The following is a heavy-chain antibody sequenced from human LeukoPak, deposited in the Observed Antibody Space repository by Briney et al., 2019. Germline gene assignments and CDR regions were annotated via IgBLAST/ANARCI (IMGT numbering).Heavy chain of an antibody. D-gene: IGHD3-10*01. CDR1: GFTFSSYS. V-gene: IGHV3-21*01. CDR3: ARALTVRGEFDY. CDR2: ISSSSSYI. J-gene: IGHJ4*02. Sequence: GGSLRLSCAASGFTFSSYSMNWVRQAPGKGLEWVSSISSSSSYIYYADSVRGRFTISRDNAKNSLYLQMNSLRAEDTAVYYCARALTVRGEFDYWGQGTLVTVSS.